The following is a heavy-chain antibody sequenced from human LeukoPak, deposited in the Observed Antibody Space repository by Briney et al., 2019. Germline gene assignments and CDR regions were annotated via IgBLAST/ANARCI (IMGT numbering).Heavy chain of an antibody. CDR1: GFTFSSYS. V-gene: IGHV3-21*01. Sequence: GGSLRLSCAASGFTFSSYSMNWVRQAPGKGLEWVSSISSSSSNIYYTDSLKGRFTISRDNAKNSLYLQTNSLRAEDTAVYYCARVRSGSYSDYWGQGTLVTVSS. J-gene: IGHJ4*02. CDR2: ISSSSSNI. CDR3: ARVRSGSYSDY. D-gene: IGHD1-26*01.